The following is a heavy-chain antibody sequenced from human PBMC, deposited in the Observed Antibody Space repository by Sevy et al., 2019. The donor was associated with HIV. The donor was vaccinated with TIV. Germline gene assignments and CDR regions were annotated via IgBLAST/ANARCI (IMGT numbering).Heavy chain of an antibody. CDR1: GFSFDSYG. CDR2: IRGSGSRT. CDR3: AKGGGGHYDPDEIGYYFYYYNMDV. J-gene: IGHJ6*03. D-gene: IGHD3-22*01. Sequence: GGSLRLSCAVSGFSFDSYGMTWVRQAPGKGLEWVSGIRGSGSRTYYADSVKGRFIISRDNSKNTLDLQMNSLRSEDTAIYYGAKGGGGHYDPDEIGYYFYYYNMDVWGKGTTVTVSS. V-gene: IGHV3-23*01.